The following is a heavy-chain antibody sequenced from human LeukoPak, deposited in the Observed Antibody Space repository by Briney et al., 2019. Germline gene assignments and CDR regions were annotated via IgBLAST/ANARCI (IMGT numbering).Heavy chain of an antibody. CDR1: GGSFSGYY. V-gene: IGHV4-34*01. J-gene: IGHJ6*03. CDR3: ARGAYSSGWFLYYMDV. D-gene: IGHD6-19*01. Sequence: SETLSLTCAVYGGSFSGYYWSWIRQPPGKGLEWIGEINHSGSTNYNPSLKSRVTISVDTSKNQFSLKLSSVTAADTAVFYCARGAYSSGWFLYYMDVWGKGTTVTVSS. CDR2: INHSGST.